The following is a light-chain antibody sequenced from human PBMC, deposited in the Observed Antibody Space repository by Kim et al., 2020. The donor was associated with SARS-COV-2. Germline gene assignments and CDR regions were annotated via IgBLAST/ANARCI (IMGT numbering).Light chain of an antibody. CDR1: QSISNY. J-gene: IGKJ5*01. Sequence: SVGDRVTILCRASQSISNYVNWYQHKAGKGPKLLIYDASSLQSGVPSRFSGSGSGTDFTLTIRSLQPEDFATYSCQQTYSFPQITFGQGTRLEIK. CDR2: DAS. CDR3: QQTYSFPQIT. V-gene: IGKV1-39*01.